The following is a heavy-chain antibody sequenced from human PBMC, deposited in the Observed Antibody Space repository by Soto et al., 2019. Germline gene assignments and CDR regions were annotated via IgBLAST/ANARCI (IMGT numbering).Heavy chain of an antibody. CDR1: GYTFTSYG. J-gene: IGHJ4*02. Sequence: ASVKVSCKASGYTFTSYGISWVRQAPGQGLEWMGWISAYNGNTNYAQKLQGRVTMTTDTSTSTAYMELRSLRSDDTAVYYCERMGRQWLEPVYFDYWGQGTLVTVPS. CDR2: ISAYNGNT. V-gene: IGHV1-18*01. D-gene: IGHD6-19*01. CDR3: ERMGRQWLEPVYFDY.